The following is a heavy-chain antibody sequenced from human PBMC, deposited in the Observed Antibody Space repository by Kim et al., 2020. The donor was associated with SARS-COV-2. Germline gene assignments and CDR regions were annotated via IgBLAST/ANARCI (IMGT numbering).Heavy chain of an antibody. V-gene: IGHV4-39*01. Sequence: SETLSLTCTVSGGSISSSSYYWGWIRQPPGKGLEWIGSIYYSGSTYYNPSLKSRVTISVDTSKNQFSLKLSSVTAADTAVYYCARRGIAAAGTDNGDAFDIWGQGTMVTVSS. CDR3: ARRGIAAAGTDNGDAFDI. J-gene: IGHJ3*02. CDR1: GGSISSSSYY. D-gene: IGHD6-13*01. CDR2: IYYSGST.